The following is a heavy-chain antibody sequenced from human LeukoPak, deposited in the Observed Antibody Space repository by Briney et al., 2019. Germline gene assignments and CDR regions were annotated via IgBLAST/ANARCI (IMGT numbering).Heavy chain of an antibody. Sequence: GGSLRLSCAVSGFTFSTYAMSWVRQAPGKGLEWVSVISGSSRSTYYADSVKGRFTISRDNSRNTLYLQMNSLRAEDTAVYYCASTYKDSGYDLSYYYYYYMDVWGKGTTVSVSS. CDR2: ISGSSRST. D-gene: IGHD5-12*01. J-gene: IGHJ6*03. V-gene: IGHV3-23*01. CDR1: GFTFSTYA. CDR3: ASTYKDSGYDLSYYYYYYMDV.